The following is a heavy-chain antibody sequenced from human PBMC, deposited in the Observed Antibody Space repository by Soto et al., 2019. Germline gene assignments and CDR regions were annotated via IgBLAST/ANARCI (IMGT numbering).Heavy chain of an antibody. V-gene: IGHV4-34*01. CDR1: GGSFSGYY. D-gene: IGHD3-3*01. CDR2: INHSGST. J-gene: IGHJ6*03. CDR3: ARRSSITIFGVVILRYYYMDV. Sequence: QVQLQQWGAGLLKPSETLSLTCAVYGGSFSGYYWSWIRQPPGKGLEWIGDINHSGSTNYNPSLKSRVTISVDTSKNQFSLKLSSVTAADTAVYYCARRSSITIFGVVILRYYYMDVWGKGTTVTVSS.